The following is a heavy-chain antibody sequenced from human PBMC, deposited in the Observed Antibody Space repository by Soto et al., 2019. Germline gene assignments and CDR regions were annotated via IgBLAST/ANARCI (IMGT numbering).Heavy chain of an antibody. CDR3: ARGATVVTPGIHYYYYYGMDV. CDR2: ISAYNGNT. V-gene: IGHV1-18*01. J-gene: IGHJ6*02. Sequence: GASVKVSCKASGYTFTSYGISWVRQAPGQGLEWMGWISAYNGNTNYAQKLQGRVTMTTDTSTSTAYMELRSLRSDDTAVYYCARGATVVTPGIHYYYYYGMDVWGQGTTVTVSS. CDR1: GYTFTSYG. D-gene: IGHD4-17*01.